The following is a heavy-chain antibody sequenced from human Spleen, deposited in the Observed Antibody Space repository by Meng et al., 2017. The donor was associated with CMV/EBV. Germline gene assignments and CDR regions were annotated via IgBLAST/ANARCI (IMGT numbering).Heavy chain of an antibody. D-gene: IGHD3-10*01. J-gene: IGHJ4*02. CDR2: ISSSSGSTI. CDR3: AAQGRSGRPGY. V-gene: IGHV3-48*03. CDR1: GFTFSSYE. Sequence: GESLKISCAASGFTFSSYEINWVRQAPGKGLEWLSYISSSSGSTIYYADSVKGRFTISRDNAKNSVYLQMNSLRGDDTAVYYCAAQGRSGRPGYWGQGMLVTVSS.